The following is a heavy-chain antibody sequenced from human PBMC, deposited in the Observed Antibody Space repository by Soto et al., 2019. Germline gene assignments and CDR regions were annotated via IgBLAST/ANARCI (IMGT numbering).Heavy chain of an antibody. J-gene: IGHJ6*02. Sequence: VASVKVSCKASGYTFTGYYMHWVRQAPGQGLEWMGWINPNSGGTNYAQKFQGWVTMTRDTSISTAYMELSRLRSDDTAVYYCVLWIAAAGMDVWGQGTTVTVSS. CDR2: INPNSGGT. V-gene: IGHV1-2*04. CDR1: GYTFTGYY. D-gene: IGHD6-13*01. CDR3: VLWIAAAGMDV.